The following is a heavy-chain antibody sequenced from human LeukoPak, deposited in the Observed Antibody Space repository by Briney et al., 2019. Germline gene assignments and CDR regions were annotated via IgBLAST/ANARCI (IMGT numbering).Heavy chain of an antibody. V-gene: IGHV4-4*07. J-gene: IGHJ6*03. CDR2: IYTSGST. CDR3: ARESMIVRPPRHYYYMDV. Sequence: SETLSLTCTVSGGSISSYYWSWIRQPAGKGLEWIGRIYTSGSTNYNPSLKSRVTISVDTSKNQFSLKLSSVTAADTAVYYCARESMIVRPPRHYYYMDVWGKGTTVTVSS. D-gene: IGHD3-22*01. CDR1: GGSISSYY.